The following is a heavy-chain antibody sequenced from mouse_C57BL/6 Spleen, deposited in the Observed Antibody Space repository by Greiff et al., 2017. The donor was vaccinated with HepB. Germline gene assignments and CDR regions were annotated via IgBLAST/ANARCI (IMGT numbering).Heavy chain of an antibody. CDR1: GYTFTGYW. CDR2: ILSGSGST. J-gene: IGHJ2*01. Sequence: QVQLQQSGAELMKPGASVKLSCKATGYTFTGYWIARVKPRPGHGLEWIGEILSGSGSTYYNEKFKGKATFTADTSPNTAYMQLSSLTTEDSAIYYCARGSRFFDYWGQGTTLTVSS. CDR3: ARGSRFFDY. V-gene: IGHV1-9*01. D-gene: IGHD1-1*02.